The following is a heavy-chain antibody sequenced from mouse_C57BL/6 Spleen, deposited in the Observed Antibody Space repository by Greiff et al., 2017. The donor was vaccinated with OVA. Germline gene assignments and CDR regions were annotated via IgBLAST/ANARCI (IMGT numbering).Heavy chain of an antibody. CDR3: ARRVVEGDWYFDV. J-gene: IGHJ1*03. Sequence: VKVVESGPGLVAPSQSLSITCTVSGFSLTSYAISWVRQPPGKGLEWLGVIWTGGGTNYNSALKSSQSISKDNSKSQVFLIMNSLQTDDTARYYCARRVVEGDWYFDVWGTGTTVTVSS. D-gene: IGHD1-1*01. V-gene: IGHV2-9-1*01. CDR2: IWTGGGT. CDR1: GFSLTSYA.